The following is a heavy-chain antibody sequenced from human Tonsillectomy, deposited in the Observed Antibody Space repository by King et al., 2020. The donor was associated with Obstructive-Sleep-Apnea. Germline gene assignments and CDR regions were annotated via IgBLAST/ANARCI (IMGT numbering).Heavy chain of an antibody. D-gene: IGHD3-22*01. CDR2: FYYSGST. CDR3: ARHTGYYDSSGYAFDI. J-gene: IGHJ3*02. Sequence: VQLQESGPGLVKPSETLSLTCTVSGGSISSYYWSWIRHPPGKGLDWIGYFYYSGSTNYNPSLKSRVTISVDTSKNQFSLKLSSVTAADTAVYYCARHTGYYDSSGYAFDIWGQGTMVTVSS. CDR1: GGSISSYY. V-gene: IGHV4-59*01.